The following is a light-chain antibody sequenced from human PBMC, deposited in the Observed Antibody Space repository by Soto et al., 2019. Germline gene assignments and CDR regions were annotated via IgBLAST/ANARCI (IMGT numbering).Light chain of an antibody. Sequence: DIQMTQSPSSLSASVGDRVTITVRESQGIRSWLAWYQQKXEKAPKXXIYDASNLQSGVLSRFSGSGSGTDFTLTISSVQPEDFATYYCQQYNSYTLTFGGGTKVDIK. CDR2: DAS. J-gene: IGKJ4*01. V-gene: IGKV1D-16*01. CDR3: QQYNSYTLT. CDR1: QGIRSW.